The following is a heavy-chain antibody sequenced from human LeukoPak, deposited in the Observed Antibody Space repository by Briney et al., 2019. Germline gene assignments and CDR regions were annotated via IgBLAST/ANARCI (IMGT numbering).Heavy chain of an antibody. CDR2: IYYSGST. Sequence: ASQTLSLTCTVSGGSISSGGYYWSWIRQHPGKGLEWIGYIYYSGSTYYNPSLKSRVTISVDTSKNQFSLKLSSVTAADTAVYYCARGYDDYAGPLTNWFDPWGQGTLVTVSS. CDR1: GGSISSGGYY. D-gene: IGHD4-17*01. V-gene: IGHV4-31*03. CDR3: ARGYDDYAGPLTNWFDP. J-gene: IGHJ5*02.